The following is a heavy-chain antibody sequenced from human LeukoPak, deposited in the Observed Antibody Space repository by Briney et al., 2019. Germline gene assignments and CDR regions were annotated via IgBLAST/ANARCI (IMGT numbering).Heavy chain of an antibody. CDR3: ARAGVDYDILTGSNAFDI. J-gene: IGHJ3*02. Sequence: GGSLRLSCAASGFTVSSNYMSWVRQAPGKGLEWVSVIYSGGSTYYADSVKGRFTIPRDNSKNTLYLQMNSLRAEDTAVYYCARAGVDYDILTGSNAFDIWGQGTMVTVSS. CDR2: IYSGGST. CDR1: GFTVSSNY. D-gene: IGHD3-9*01. V-gene: IGHV3-53*01.